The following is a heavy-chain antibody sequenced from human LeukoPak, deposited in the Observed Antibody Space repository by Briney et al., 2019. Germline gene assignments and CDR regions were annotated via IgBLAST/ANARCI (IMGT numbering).Heavy chain of an antibody. CDR2: VIPIFGTA. J-gene: IGHJ3*02. D-gene: IGHD6-6*01. CDR1: GGTFSSYA. V-gene: IGHV1-69*13. Sequence: ASAKVSCKASGGTFSSYAISWVRQAPGQGLEWMGGVIPIFGTANYAQKFQGRVTITADESTSTAYMELSSLRSEDTAVYYCARRSRPQGAFDIWGQGTMVTVSS. CDR3: ARRSRPQGAFDI.